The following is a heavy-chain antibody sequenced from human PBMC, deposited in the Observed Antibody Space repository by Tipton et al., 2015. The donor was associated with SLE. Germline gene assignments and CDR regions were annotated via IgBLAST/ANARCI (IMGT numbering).Heavy chain of an antibody. Sequence: SLRLSCAASGFTFSDYYMSWIRQAPGKGLEWVSYISSSGSTIYYADSVKGRFTISRDNAKNSLYLQMKSLRAEDTAVYYCASYDSSGYHQAYWGQGTLVTVSS. J-gene: IGHJ4*02. CDR3: ASYDSSGYHQAY. CDR2: ISSSGSTI. D-gene: IGHD3-22*01. CDR1: GFTFSDYY. V-gene: IGHV3-11*04.